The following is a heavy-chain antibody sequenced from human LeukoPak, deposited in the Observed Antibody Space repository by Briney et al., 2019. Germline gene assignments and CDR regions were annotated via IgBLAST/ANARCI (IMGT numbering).Heavy chain of an antibody. Sequence: GGSLRLSCAASGFTFSSYSMNWVRQAPGKGLEWVSYISSSSSTIYYADSVKGRFTISRDNAKNSLYLQMNSLRAEDTAVYYCARDIWSSSSAHTDDYWGQGTLVTVSS. J-gene: IGHJ4*02. CDR3: ARDIWSSSSAHTDDY. D-gene: IGHD6-6*01. CDR1: GFTFSSYS. CDR2: ISSSSSTI. V-gene: IGHV3-48*04.